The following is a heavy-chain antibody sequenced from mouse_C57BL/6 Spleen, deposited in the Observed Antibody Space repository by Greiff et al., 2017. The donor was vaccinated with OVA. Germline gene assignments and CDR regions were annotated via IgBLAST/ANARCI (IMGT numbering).Heavy chain of an antibody. J-gene: IGHJ3*01. D-gene: IGHD1-1*01. CDR2: IDPEDGDT. Sequence: EVQLQQSGAELVKPGASVKLSCTASGFNIKDYYMHWVKQRTEQGLEWIGRIDPEDGDTKYAPKFPGKAPITADTSSNTAYLQLSSLTSEDTAGYYCARGYGSSLAWFAYWGQGTLVTVSA. CDR3: ARGYGSSLAWFAY. CDR1: GFNIKDYY. V-gene: IGHV14-2*01.